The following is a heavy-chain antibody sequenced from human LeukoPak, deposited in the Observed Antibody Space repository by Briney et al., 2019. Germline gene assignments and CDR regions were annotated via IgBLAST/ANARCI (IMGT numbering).Heavy chain of an antibody. D-gene: IGHD2-21*01. J-gene: IGHJ4*02. CDR3: ATLCGGDCYYFDY. V-gene: IGHV1-24*01. Sequence: ASVKVSCKVSGYTLTELSMHWVRQAPGKGLEWMGGFDPEDGETIYAQKFQGRVTMTEDTSTDTAYMELSSLRPEDTAVYYCATLCGGDCYYFDYWGQGTLVTVSS. CDR2: FDPEDGET. CDR1: GYTLTELS.